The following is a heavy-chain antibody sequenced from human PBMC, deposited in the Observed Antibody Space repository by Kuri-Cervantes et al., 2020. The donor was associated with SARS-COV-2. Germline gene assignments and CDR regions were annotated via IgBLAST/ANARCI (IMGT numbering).Heavy chain of an antibody. D-gene: IGHD2-2*02. Sequence: GGSLRLSCAASGFTFSNAWMGWVRQAPGKGLEWVGRIKSKTDGGTTDYAAPVKGRFTISRDDSKNTLYLQMNSLKTEDTAVYYRTTLASGIVVVPAAITYYYYMDVWGKGTTVTVSS. CDR1: GFTFSNAW. V-gene: IGHV3-15*01. CDR2: IKSKTDGGTT. CDR3: TTLASGIVVVPAAITYYYYMDV. J-gene: IGHJ6*03.